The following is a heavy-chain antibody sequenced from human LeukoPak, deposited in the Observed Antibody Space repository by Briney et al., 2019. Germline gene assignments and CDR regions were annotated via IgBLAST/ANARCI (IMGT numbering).Heavy chain of an antibody. J-gene: IGHJ6*02. Sequence: GGSLRLSCAASGFTFSSYGMHWVRQAPGKGLEWVAVIWYDGSNKYYADSVKGRFTISRDNSKNTLYLQMNSLRAEDTAVYYCARVLGAVALSYGMDVWGQETTVTVSS. CDR3: ARVLGAVALSYGMDV. D-gene: IGHD6-19*01. V-gene: IGHV3-33*01. CDR2: IWYDGSNK. CDR1: GFTFSSYG.